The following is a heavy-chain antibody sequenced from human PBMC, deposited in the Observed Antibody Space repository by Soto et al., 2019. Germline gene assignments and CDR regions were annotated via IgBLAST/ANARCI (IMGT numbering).Heavy chain of an antibody. Sequence: SETLSLTCAVYGGSFSGYYWSWIRQSPGKGLEWIGEINQSGSTNYNPSLKSRVTISVDTSKNQFSLKLTSVTAADTAVYYCARGFPILGTSGTFGHNWFDPWGLGTLVTAPQ. CDR3: ARGFPILGTSGTFGHNWFDP. CDR2: INQSGST. D-gene: IGHD1-26*01. CDR1: GGSFSGYY. V-gene: IGHV4-34*01. J-gene: IGHJ5*02.